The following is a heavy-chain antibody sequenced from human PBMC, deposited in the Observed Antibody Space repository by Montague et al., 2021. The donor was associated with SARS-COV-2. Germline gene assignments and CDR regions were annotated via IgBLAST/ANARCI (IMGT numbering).Heavy chain of an antibody. D-gene: IGHD3-10*01. Sequence: SLRLSCAASGFTFSSYAMSWVRQAPGKGLEWVPAISGSGGSTYYXXSLKGRFTISRDNSKNTLYLQMNSLRAEDTAVYYCAKDRWFGEPTAGFDYWGQGTLVTVSS. CDR2: ISGSGGST. V-gene: IGHV3-23*01. J-gene: IGHJ4*02. CDR1: GFTFSSYA. CDR3: AKDRWFGEPTAGFDY.